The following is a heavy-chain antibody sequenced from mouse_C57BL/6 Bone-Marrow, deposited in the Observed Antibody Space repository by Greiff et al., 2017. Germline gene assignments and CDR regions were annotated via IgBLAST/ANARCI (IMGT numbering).Heavy chain of an antibody. V-gene: IGHV1-72*01. CDR3: ARIYYYCSSADY. CDR1: GYTFTSYW. D-gene: IGHD1-1*01. J-gene: IGHJ2*01. Sequence: QVQLQQPGAELVKPGASVKLSCKASGYTFTSYWMHWVKQRPGRGLEWIGRIYPNSGGTKYNEKFKSKATLTVDKPSSAAYMQLSSLTSEDSAVYFCARIYYYCSSADYWGQGTTLTVSS. CDR2: IYPNSGGT.